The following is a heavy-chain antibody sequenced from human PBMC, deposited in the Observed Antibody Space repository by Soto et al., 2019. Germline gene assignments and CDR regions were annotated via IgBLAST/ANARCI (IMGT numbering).Heavy chain of an antibody. V-gene: IGHV1-18*01. Sequence: QVQLVQSGAEVKKPGASVKVSCKASGYTFTSYGISWVRQAPGQGLEWMGWISAYNGNTNYAQKLQGRVTMTTDTSTSTAYMELRSLRSDDTAVYYCAIDYGWFHYDSTEYAFDIWGQGTMVTVSS. CDR3: AIDYGWFHYDSTEYAFDI. J-gene: IGHJ3*02. D-gene: IGHD3-22*01. CDR2: ISAYNGNT. CDR1: GYTFTSYG.